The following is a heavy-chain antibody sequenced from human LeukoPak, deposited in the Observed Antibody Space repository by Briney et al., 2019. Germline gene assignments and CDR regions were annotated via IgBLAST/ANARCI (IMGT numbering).Heavy chain of an antibody. CDR2: IYYSGST. CDR3: ARGGSRAYGGLDD. D-gene: IGHD4-23*01. J-gene: IGHJ4*02. V-gene: IGHV4-39*07. CDR1: GGSISGSSYY. Sequence: SETLSLTCTVSGGSISGSSYYWAWIRQPPGRGLEWIGSIYYSGSTYYNPSLKSRVTISVDTSKNQFSLKVNSVTAADTAVYYCARGGSRAYGGLDDWGQGTLITVSS.